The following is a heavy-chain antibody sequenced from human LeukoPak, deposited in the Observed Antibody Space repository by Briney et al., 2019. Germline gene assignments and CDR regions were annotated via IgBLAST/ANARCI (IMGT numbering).Heavy chain of an antibody. D-gene: IGHD3-10*01. J-gene: IGHJ6*02. CDR3: ARGLWFGELDPYYYYGMDV. CDR1: GFTFSSYA. Sequence: GGSLRLPCAASGFTFSSYAMHWVRQAPGKGLEWVAVISYDGSNKYYADSMKGRFTISRDNSKNTLYLQMNSLRAEDTAVYYCARGLWFGELDPYYYYGMDVWGQGTTVTVSS. V-gene: IGHV3-30*04. CDR2: ISYDGSNK.